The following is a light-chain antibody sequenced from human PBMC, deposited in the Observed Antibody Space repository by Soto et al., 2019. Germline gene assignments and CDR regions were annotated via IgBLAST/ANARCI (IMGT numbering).Light chain of an antibody. CDR1: SNDIGGYNL. V-gene: IGLV2-23*02. J-gene: IGLJ2*01. Sequence: QSALTQPASVSGSPGQSITISCTGTSNDIGGYNLVSWYQQHPGKAPKLIIYEASERPSGVSDRFSGSRSGNTASLTISTLQAADEADYSCCSFAGGATFVFGGGTKVTVL. CDR3: CSFAGGATFV. CDR2: EAS.